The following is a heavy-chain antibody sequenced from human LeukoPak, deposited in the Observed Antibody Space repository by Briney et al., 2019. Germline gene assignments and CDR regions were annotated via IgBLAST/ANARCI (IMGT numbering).Heavy chain of an antibody. V-gene: IGHV3-66*02. D-gene: IGHD6-13*01. CDR3: VSSTGQQLIPYDY. J-gene: IGHJ4*02. CDR2: IYGAGAA. CDR1: GINVSANY. Sequence: GGSLRLSCAASGINVSANYMTWIRQAPGKGLEWVSLIYGAGAAYYAESVRGRFIISRDNSKNTLFLQMNSLRAVDTAVYYCVSSTGQQLIPYDYWGQGTHVAVSS.